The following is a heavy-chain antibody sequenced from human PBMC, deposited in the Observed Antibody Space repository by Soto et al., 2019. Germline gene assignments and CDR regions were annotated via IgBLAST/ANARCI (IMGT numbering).Heavy chain of an antibody. CDR1: GYTFTSYD. V-gene: IGHV1-8*01. Sequence: ASVKVSCTASGYTFTSYDINWVRQATGQGLEWMGWMNPNSGNTGYAQKFQGRVTMTRNTSISTAYMELSSLRSEDTAVYYCARGCGVAVDGGKYYYYYGMDFCGQGTTVTVSS. D-gene: IGHD6-19*01. CDR3: ARGCGVAVDGGKYYYYYGMDF. J-gene: IGHJ6*02. CDR2: MNPNSGNT.